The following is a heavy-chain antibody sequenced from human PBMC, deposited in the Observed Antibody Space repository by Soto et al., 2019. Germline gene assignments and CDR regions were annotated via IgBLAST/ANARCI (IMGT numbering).Heavy chain of an antibody. J-gene: IGHJ6*03. CDR3: ARLSGGWKNLKGRHYMDV. D-gene: IGHD1-1*01. V-gene: IGHV4-59*08. CDR2: IYYSGST. CDR1: GGSISSYY. Sequence: SETLSLTCTVSGGSISSYYWSWIRQPPGKGLEWIGYIYYSGSTNYNPSLKSRVTISVDTSKNQFSLKLSSVTAADAAVYYCARLSGGWKNLKGRHYMDVWGKGTTVTVSS.